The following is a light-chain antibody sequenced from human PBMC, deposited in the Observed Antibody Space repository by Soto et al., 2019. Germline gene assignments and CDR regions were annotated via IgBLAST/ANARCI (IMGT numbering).Light chain of an antibody. J-gene: IGLJ2*01. CDR3: GTWDSSLSVVI. V-gene: IGLV1-51*01. CDR1: SSNIGNNF. Sequence: QSVLTQPPSVSAAPXXXXXXXXSGSSSNIGNNFVSWYQQLPGTAPRLLIYDNNNRPSGIPDRFSGSQSGTSATLAITGLQTGDEADYFCGTWDSSLSVVIFGGGTKVTVL. CDR2: DNN.